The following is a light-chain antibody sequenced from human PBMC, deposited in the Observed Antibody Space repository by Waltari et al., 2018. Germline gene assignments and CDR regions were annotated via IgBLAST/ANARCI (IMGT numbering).Light chain of an antibody. CDR1: SSDVGTYYF. CDR3: CSYSTDNNFYV. V-gene: IGLV2-23*02. J-gene: IGLJ1*01. Sequence: QSALTQPASVSGSPGQSITIPCTGISSDVGTYYFVPWYQQHTGKAPRLMMYEVTKRTSGVSGRFSGSKSGNTASLTISGLQAEDEADYYCCSYSTDNNFYVFGPGTKVTVL. CDR2: EVT.